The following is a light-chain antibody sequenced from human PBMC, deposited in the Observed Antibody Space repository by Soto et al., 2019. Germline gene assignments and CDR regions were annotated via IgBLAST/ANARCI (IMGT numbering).Light chain of an antibody. CDR3: QQSYSTPWT. J-gene: IGKJ1*01. CDR2: AAS. CDR1: QSISSY. V-gene: IGKV1-39*01. Sequence: IQMTQSPSSLSASVGDRVTITCRASQSISSYLNWYQQKPGKAPKLLIYAASSLQSGVPSRFSGSGSGTDSTLTISSLQPEDFATYYCQQSYSTPWTFGQGTKVDIK.